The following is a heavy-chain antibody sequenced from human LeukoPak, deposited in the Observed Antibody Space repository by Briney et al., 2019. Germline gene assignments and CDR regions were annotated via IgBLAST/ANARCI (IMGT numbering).Heavy chain of an antibody. CDR2: IYYSGST. Sequence: PSETLSLTCTVSGGSISNYYWSWIRQPPGKGLGWIGYIYYSGSTNYNPSLKSRVTISVDTSKNQFSLKLRSVTAADTAVYYCARAVRLRLDYMDVWGKGTTVTVSS. CDR1: GGSISNYY. D-gene: IGHD3-16*01. J-gene: IGHJ6*03. CDR3: ARAVRLRLDYMDV. V-gene: IGHV4-59*01.